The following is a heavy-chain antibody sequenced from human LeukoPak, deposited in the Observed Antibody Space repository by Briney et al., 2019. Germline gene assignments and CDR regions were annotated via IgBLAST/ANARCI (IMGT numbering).Heavy chain of an antibody. D-gene: IGHD3-22*01. CDR3: AKGHSSGYYAGLDY. J-gene: IGHJ4*02. V-gene: IGHV3-9*03. Sequence: PGRSLRLSCAASGFTFDDYAMHWVRQAPGKGLEWVSGISWNSGSIGYADSAKGRFTISRDNAKNSLYLQMNSLRAEDMALYYCAKGHSSGYYAGLDYWGQGTLVTVSS. CDR1: GFTFDDYA. CDR2: ISWNSGSI.